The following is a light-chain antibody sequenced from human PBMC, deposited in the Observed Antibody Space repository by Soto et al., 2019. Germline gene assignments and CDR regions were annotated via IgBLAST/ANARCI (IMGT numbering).Light chain of an antibody. V-gene: IGLV2-11*01. J-gene: IGLJ1*01. CDR1: SSDVGGYSF. Sequence: QSVLTQPRSVSGSPGQSVTISCTGTSSDVGGYSFVSWYQHHPGKAPKLIIYNVIQRPSGVPDRFSASKSDNTASLTISGLQAEDEADYYCCSYAGSYTYVFGTGTKATVL. CDR3: CSYAGSYTYV. CDR2: NVI.